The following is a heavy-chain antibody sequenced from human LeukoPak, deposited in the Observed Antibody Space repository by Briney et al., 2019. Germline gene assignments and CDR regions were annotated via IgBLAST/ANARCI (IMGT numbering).Heavy chain of an antibody. V-gene: IGHV1-69*04. CDR2: IIPIFGIA. D-gene: IGHD6-19*01. Sequence: SVKVSCKASGGTFSSYAISWVRQAPGQGLEWMGRIIPIFGIANYAQKSQGRVTITADKSTSTAYMELSSLRSEDTAVYYCARELTLGIAVAGTGSWFDPWGQGTLVTVSS. CDR1: GGTFSSYA. CDR3: ARELTLGIAVAGTGSWFDP. J-gene: IGHJ5*02.